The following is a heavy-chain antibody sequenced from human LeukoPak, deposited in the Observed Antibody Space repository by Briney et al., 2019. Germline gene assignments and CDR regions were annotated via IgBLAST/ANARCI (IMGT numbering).Heavy chain of an antibody. J-gene: IGHJ5*02. CDR1: GGSISSSSYY. Sequence: PSETLSLTCTVSGGSISSSSYYWGWIRQPPGKGLEWIGSIYYSGSTYYNPSLKSRVTISVDTSKNQFSLQLNSVTPDDTAVYYCARSQGSSGDNWFDPWGQGTLVTVSS. CDR3: ARSQGSSGDNWFDP. V-gene: IGHV4-39*01. D-gene: IGHD6-6*01. CDR2: IYYSGST.